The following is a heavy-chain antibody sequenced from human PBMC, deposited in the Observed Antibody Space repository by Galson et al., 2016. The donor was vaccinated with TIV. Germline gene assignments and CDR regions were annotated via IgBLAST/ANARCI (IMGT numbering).Heavy chain of an antibody. CDR3: ARGATVTPYSFFDY. J-gene: IGHJ4*02. Sequence: SVKVSCKASGCTFSSYSINWVRQAHGQGLEWMGWISGYSGNTNYAQKFQGRVTMTTETSKGTAYMELRSLRSDDTAVYYCARGATVTPYSFFDYWGQGTRVTVFS. CDR2: ISGYSGNT. CDR1: GCTFSSYS. D-gene: IGHD4-17*01. V-gene: IGHV1-18*04.